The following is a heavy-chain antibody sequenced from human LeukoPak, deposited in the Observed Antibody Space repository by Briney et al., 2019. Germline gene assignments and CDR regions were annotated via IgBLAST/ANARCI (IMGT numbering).Heavy chain of an antibody. D-gene: IGHD1-26*01. CDR2: IRYDGSNK. CDR3: AKLGGYSGSYYDAFDI. J-gene: IGHJ3*02. V-gene: IGHV3-30*02. Sequence: PGGSLRLSCAASGFTFSSYGMHWVRQAPGKGLEWVSFIRYDGSNKYYADSVKGRFTISRDNSKNTLYLQMNSLRAEDTAAYYCAKLGGYSGSYYDAFDIWGQGTMVTVSS. CDR1: GFTFSSYG.